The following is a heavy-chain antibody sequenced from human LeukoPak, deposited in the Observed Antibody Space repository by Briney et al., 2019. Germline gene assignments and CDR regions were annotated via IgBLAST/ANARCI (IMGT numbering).Heavy chain of an antibody. V-gene: IGHV4-59*01. Sequence: PSETLSLTCTVSGGSISSYYWSWIRQPPGKGLERIGYIYYSGSTNYNPSLKSRVTISVDTSKNQFSLKLSSVTAADTAVYYCARDLRFRGSGFDYWGQGTLVTVSS. CDR1: GGSISSYY. CDR3: ARDLRFRGSGFDY. CDR2: IYYSGST. D-gene: IGHD3-10*01. J-gene: IGHJ4*02.